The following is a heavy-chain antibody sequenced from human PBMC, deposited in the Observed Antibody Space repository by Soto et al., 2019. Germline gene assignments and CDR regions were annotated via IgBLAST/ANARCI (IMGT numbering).Heavy chain of an antibody. CDR2: IYKSATT. J-gene: IGHJ5*01. Sequence: TLSLTCSVSGDSISNLDYFWAWIRQPPGQALEYIGYIYKSATTYYNPSFESRVAISVDTSKSQFSLNVTSVTAADTAVYFCARGRYCLTGRCFPNWFDSWGQGTLVTVSS. CDR1: GDSISNLDYF. D-gene: IGHD7-27*01. CDR3: ARGRYCLTGRCFPNWFDS. V-gene: IGHV4-30-4*01.